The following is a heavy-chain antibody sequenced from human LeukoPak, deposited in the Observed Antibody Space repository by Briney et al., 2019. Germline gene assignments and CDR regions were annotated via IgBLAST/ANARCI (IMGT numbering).Heavy chain of an antibody. Sequence: GGPLRLFCAASGFTFSSYEMNWVRQAPGKGMEWVSYISSSGSTIYYADSVKGRFTISRDNAKNSLYLQMNSLRAEDTVVYYCARAIAAAGMDYWGQGTLVTVSS. J-gene: IGHJ4*02. CDR1: GFTFSSYE. V-gene: IGHV3-48*03. CDR3: ARAIAAAGMDY. CDR2: ISSSGSTI. D-gene: IGHD6-13*01.